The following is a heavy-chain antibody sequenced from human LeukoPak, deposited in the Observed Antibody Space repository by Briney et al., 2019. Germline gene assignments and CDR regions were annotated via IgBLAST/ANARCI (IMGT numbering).Heavy chain of an antibody. CDR3: ARGETAVTSYLHY. Sequence: PGGSLRLSCVVSGFTVSSNYMSWVRQAPGKGLEWVSVIYSGGSTYYADSVKGRFTISRDNSKNTLYLQMNSLRDEDTAVYYCARGETAVTSYLHYWGQGTLVTVSS. CDR2: IYSGGST. D-gene: IGHD4-17*01. J-gene: IGHJ4*02. CDR1: GFTVSSNY. V-gene: IGHV3-53*01.